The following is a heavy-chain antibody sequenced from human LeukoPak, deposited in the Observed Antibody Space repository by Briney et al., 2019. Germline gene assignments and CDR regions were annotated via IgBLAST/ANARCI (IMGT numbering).Heavy chain of an antibody. Sequence: SETPSLTCTVSDSSITSTYYWAWFRQPPGKGLEDIATVFRLQTVRTFNNPSLGSRVTMSLDPSHNQFSLNLTSVTAADTALYFCARVLHAPYLIDSWGQGTLVTVSS. CDR2: VFRLQTVRT. CDR1: DSSITSTYY. CDR3: ARVLHAPYLIDS. J-gene: IGHJ4*02. D-gene: IGHD2-8*01. V-gene: IGHV4-38-2*02.